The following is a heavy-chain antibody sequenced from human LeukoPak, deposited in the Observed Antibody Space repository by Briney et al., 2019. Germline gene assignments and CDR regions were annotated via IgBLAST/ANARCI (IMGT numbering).Heavy chain of an antibody. J-gene: IGHJ3*02. Sequence: GASVKVSCKASGYTFTGYYMHWVRQAPGQGLEWMGWINPNSGGTNYAQKFQGRVTMTRDTSISPAYMELSRLRADDTAVDYCARYDQEHGYSSGCYKHYHDAFDIWGQGTIVTVSS. V-gene: IGHV1-2*02. CDR1: GYTFTGYY. CDR2: INPNSGGT. CDR3: ARYDQEHGYSSGCYKHYHDAFDI. D-gene: IGHD6-19*01.